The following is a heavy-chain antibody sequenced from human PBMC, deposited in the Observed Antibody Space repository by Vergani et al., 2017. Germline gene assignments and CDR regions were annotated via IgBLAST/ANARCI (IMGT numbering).Heavy chain of an antibody. CDR2: IIPIFGTA. Sequence: QVQLVQSGAEVKKPGSSVKVSCKASGGTFSSYAISWVRQAPGQGLAWMGGIIPIFGTANYAQKFQGRVTITADESTSTAYMELSSLRSEATAVYYCASDGDKPYYYYYGMDVWGQGTTVTVSS. V-gene: IGHV1-69*01. D-gene: IGHD4-17*01. CDR1: GGTFSSYA. J-gene: IGHJ6*02. CDR3: ASDGDKPYYYYYGMDV.